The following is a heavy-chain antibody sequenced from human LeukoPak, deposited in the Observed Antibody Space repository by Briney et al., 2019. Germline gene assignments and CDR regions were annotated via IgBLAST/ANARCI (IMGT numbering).Heavy chain of an antibody. CDR3: ARDSQDIVLMVYVSAAEGVGWYFDL. Sequence: GGSLRLSCAASGFTFSSYAMHWVRQAPGKGLEWVAVISYDGSNKYYADSVKGRFTISRDNSKNTLYLQMNSLRAEDTAVYYCARDSQDIVLMVYVSAAEGVGWYFDLWGRGTLVTVSS. CDR1: GFTFSSYA. V-gene: IGHV3-30-3*01. J-gene: IGHJ2*01. D-gene: IGHD2-8*01. CDR2: ISYDGSNK.